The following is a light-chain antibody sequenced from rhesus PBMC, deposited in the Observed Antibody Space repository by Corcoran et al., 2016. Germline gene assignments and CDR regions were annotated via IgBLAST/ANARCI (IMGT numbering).Light chain of an antibody. CDR3: LQHNSYPPT. Sequence: DIQMTQSPSSLSASVGDTVTITCRASQGISSYLNWFQQKPGKAPKLLIYAASSLESGVPSRFSGSGSGTECTITISSLKPEDFAAYYWLQHNSYPPTCGGGTKVEIK. J-gene: IGKJ4*01. CDR1: QGISSY. CDR2: AAS. V-gene: IGKV1-28*01.